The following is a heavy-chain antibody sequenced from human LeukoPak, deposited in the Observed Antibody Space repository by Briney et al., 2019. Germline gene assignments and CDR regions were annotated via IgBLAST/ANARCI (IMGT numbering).Heavy chain of an antibody. CDR2: IWYDGSNK. D-gene: IGHD1-26*01. CDR3: ARDAISGSYGTFDY. Sequence: GGSLRLSCAASGFTFSSYGMHWVRQAPGKGLEWVALIWYDGSNKYYADSVKGRFTISRDNSKNTLYLQMNSLRAEDTAVYYCARDAISGSYGTFDYWGQGTLVTVST. J-gene: IGHJ4*02. CDR1: GFTFSSYG. V-gene: IGHV3-33*01.